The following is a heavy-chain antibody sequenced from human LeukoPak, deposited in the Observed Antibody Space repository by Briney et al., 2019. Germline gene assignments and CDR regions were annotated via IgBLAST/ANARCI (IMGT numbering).Heavy chain of an antibody. V-gene: IGHV3-64*01. J-gene: IGHJ4*02. D-gene: IGHD3-22*01. CDR2: ISSNGGST. CDR3: ARGNYYDSSGYLSYFDY. Sequence: GGSLRLSCAASGFTFSSYAMHWVRQAPGQGLEYVSAISSNGGSTYYANSVKGRFTISRDNSKNTLYLQMGSLRAEDMAVYYCARGNYYDSSGYLSYFDYWGQGTLVTVSS. CDR1: GFTFSSYA.